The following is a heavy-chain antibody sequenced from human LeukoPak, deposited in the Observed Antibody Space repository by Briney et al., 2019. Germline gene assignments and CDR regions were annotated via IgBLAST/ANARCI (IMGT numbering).Heavy chain of an antibody. V-gene: IGHV6-1*01. CDR3: ARDSSSWYGYFQY. J-gene: IGHJ1*01. Sequence: SQTLSLTCAISGDSVSSNSSTWNWIRQSPSRGLEGLGRTYYRSKWYNDYAVSVKSRISINPDTSKNQFSLQLNSVTPEDTAVYYCARDSSSWYGYFQYWGQGTLVTVSS. CDR2: TYYRSKWYN. CDR1: GDSVSSNSST. D-gene: IGHD3-22*01.